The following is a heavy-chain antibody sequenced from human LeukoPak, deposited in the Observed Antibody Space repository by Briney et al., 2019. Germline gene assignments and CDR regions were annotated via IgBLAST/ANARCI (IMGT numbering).Heavy chain of an antibody. Sequence: PGGSLRLSCAASGFTFSSYWMSWVRQAPGKGLEWVANIKQDGSEKYYVDSVKGRFTISRDNAKNSLYLQMNSLRAEDTAVYYCAREFYDILTDSIYYWGQGTLVTVSS. CDR2: IKQDGSEK. J-gene: IGHJ4*02. CDR3: AREFYDILTDSIYY. CDR1: GFTFSSYW. V-gene: IGHV3-7*01. D-gene: IGHD3-9*01.